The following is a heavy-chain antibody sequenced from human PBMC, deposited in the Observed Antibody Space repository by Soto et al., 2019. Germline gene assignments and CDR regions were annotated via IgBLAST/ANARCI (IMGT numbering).Heavy chain of an antibody. CDR3: VHRGPVDETGMGFDF. J-gene: IGHJ4*02. Sequence: SGPTLVNPTQTLTLTCTFSGFSLNSRGVGVGWVRQPPGKALEWLAIVYWDDDKRYRPSLRSRLSIRKGTPKNQVVLTLTNTDPVDTATYYCVHRGPVDETGMGFDFWGQGSLVTVSS. CDR2: VYWDDDK. V-gene: IGHV2-5*02. CDR1: GFSLNSRGVG. D-gene: IGHD3-9*01.